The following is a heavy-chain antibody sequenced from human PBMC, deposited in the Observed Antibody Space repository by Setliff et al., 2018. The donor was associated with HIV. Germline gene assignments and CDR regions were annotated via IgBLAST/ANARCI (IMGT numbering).Heavy chain of an antibody. CDR2: IYPSGTI. V-gene: IGHV4-4*07. J-gene: IGHJ5*02. Sequence: SETLSLTCTVSGGSFSDYYWSWIRQPPGKGLEWIGRIYPSGTINYNPSLKSRVTMSVDTSKNQFSLRLTSVSAADTALYYCAGSMGATKGSWFEPWGQGTLVTVSS. CDR1: GGSFSDYY. CDR3: AGSMGATKGSWFEP. D-gene: IGHD1-26*01.